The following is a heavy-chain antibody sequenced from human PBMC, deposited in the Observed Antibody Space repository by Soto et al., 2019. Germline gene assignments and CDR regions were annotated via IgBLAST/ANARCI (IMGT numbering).Heavy chain of an antibody. D-gene: IGHD3-10*01. CDR2: IYYSGST. J-gene: IGHJ4*02. Sequence: QVQLQESGPGLVKPSENLSLTCTVSGGSISSYYWSWIRQPPGKGLEWIGYIYYSGSTNYNPSLKSRVTISVDTSKNQFSLKLSSVTAADTAVYYCARGILITNWGQGTLVTVSS. CDR1: GGSISSYY. V-gene: IGHV4-59*01. CDR3: ARGILITN.